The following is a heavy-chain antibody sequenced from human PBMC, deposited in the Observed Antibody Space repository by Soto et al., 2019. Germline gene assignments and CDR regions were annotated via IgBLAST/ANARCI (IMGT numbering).Heavy chain of an antibody. V-gene: IGHV1-69*02. J-gene: IGHJ6*03. Sequence: ASVKVSCKASGGTFSSYTISWVRQAPGQGLEWMGRIIPILGIANYAQKFQGRVTITADKSTSTAYMELSSLRSEDTAVYYCASRDSGYDSSYYYYYMDVWGKGTTVTVSS. CDR2: IIPILGIA. D-gene: IGHD5-12*01. CDR1: GGTFSSYT. CDR3: ASRDSGYDSSYYYYYMDV.